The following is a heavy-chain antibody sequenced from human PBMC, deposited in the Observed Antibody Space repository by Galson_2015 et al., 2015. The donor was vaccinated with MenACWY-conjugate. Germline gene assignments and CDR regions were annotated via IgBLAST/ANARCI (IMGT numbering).Heavy chain of an antibody. CDR3: ARRALVGYALNSYYGIDV. CDR2: IDPSDSYT. CDR1: GFTFTSYW. D-gene: IGHD2-15*01. V-gene: IGHV5-10-1*01. J-gene: IGHJ6*02. Sequence: QSGAEVKKPGESLRISCKGSGFTFTSYWISWVRQMPGKGLEWMGMIDPSDSYTNYGPSFQGHVSISADKSVSTAYLQWSSLKTSDTAIYYCARRALVGYALNSYYGIDVWGQGTTVTVSS.